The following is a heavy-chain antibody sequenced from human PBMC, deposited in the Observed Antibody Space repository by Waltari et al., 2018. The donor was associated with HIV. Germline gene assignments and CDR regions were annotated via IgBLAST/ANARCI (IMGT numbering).Heavy chain of an antibody. CDR2: IIPFVGIT. D-gene: IGHD3-22*01. CDR1: GGSFRRYA. J-gene: IGHJ4*02. V-gene: IGHV1-69*04. Sequence: QVQLVHSGAAVQKSGSSVKVSCKASGGSFRRYAITWVRQAPGQGLEWMGKIIPFVGITNYAQKFQGRLTITADKSTSIAYMQLSRLRSDDTAVYYCARADSSGHWGQGTLVTVSS. CDR3: ARADSSGH.